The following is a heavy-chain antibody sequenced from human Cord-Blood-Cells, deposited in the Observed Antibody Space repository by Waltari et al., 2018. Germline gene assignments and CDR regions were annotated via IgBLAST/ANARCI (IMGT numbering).Heavy chain of an antibody. D-gene: IGHD2-2*01. CDR1: GGSISRSSYY. CDR2: FYYSGST. CDR3: GSAAAFLIDY. J-gene: IGHJ4*02. V-gene: IGHV4-39*01. Sequence: QLQLQESGPGLVTPSATLSLTCTVSGGSISRSSYYWGWIRQPPGKGLEWIGSFYYSGSTYYNPSLKSRVTISVETSKNQFSLKLSSVTAADTAVYYCGSAAAFLIDYWGQGTLVTVSS.